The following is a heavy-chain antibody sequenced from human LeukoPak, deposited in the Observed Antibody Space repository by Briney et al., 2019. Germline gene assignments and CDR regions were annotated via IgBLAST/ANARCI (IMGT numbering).Heavy chain of an antibody. D-gene: IGHD1-1*01. V-gene: IGHV3-7*01. CDR1: GFTFSSYG. Sequence: HPGRSLRLSCAASGFTFSSYGMHWVRQAPGKGLEWVAHIKRDGSQKYYLDSVKGRFTISRDNAKNSLYLQMNSLRVEDTAVYYCARLGLEVGGPNWFDPWGQGTLVTVSS. CDR2: IKRDGSQK. J-gene: IGHJ5*02. CDR3: ARLGLEVGGPNWFDP.